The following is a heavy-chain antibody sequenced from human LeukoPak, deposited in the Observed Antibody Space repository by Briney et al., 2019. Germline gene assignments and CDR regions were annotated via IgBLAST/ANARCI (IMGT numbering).Heavy chain of an antibody. J-gene: IGHJ5*02. V-gene: IGHV3-74*03. CDR1: GFTFSSYW. D-gene: IGHD4-23*01. CDR3: ARAPGNSPSGWFDP. Sequence: PGGSLRLSCAASGFTFSSYWMHWVRQAPGKGLVWVSHINPDGSNTTYADSVKGRFTISRDNAENTLYLQMSSLRAEDTAVYYCARAPGNSPSGWFDPWGRGTLVTVSS. CDR2: INPDGSNT.